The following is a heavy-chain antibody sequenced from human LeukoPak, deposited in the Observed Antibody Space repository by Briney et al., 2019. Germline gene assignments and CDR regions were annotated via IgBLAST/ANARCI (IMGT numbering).Heavy chain of an antibody. Sequence: KSGGSLRLSCAASGFTFSTYSMSWVRQAPGKGLEWVSSISSSSSYIYYADSVKGRFTISRDNAKNSLYLQMNSLRAEDTAVYYCARNADGSCCLVDYWGQGTLVTVSS. D-gene: IGHD2-15*01. CDR2: ISSSSSYI. CDR1: GFTFSTYS. J-gene: IGHJ4*02. V-gene: IGHV3-21*01. CDR3: ARNADGSCCLVDY.